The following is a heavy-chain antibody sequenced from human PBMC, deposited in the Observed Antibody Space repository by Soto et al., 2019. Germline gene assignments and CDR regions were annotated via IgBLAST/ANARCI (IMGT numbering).Heavy chain of an antibody. D-gene: IGHD2-15*01. V-gene: IGHV3-30*04. CDR1: GVTLNNYA. CDR3: ATDGVQYVVSGLYFFDS. J-gene: IGHJ4*02. Sequence: XGSLRLSCSASGVTLNNYAIHWVRQVPGKGLEWVAFISYNGKNKYYGDSVKGRFTISRDDSKNTLFLQMNNLRGEDTAVYYCATDGVQYVVSGLYFFDSWGQGSLVTVSS. CDR2: ISYNGKNK.